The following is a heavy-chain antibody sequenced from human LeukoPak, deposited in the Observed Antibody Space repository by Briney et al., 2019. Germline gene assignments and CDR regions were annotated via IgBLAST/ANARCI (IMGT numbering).Heavy chain of an antibody. CDR1: GFTVSSNY. J-gene: IGHJ4*02. Sequence: GGSLRLSCAASGFTVSSNYMSWVRQAPGKGLEWVSVIYSGGSTYYADSVKGRFTISRDNSKSTLYLQMNSLRAEDTAVYYCARGSRYCYDSSSYLDYWGQGTLVTVSS. V-gene: IGHV3-66*01. CDR3: ARGSRYCYDSSSYLDY. D-gene: IGHD3-22*01. CDR2: IYSGGST.